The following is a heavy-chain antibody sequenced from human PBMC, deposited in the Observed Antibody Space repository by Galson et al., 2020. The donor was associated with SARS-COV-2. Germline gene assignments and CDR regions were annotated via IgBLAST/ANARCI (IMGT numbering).Heavy chain of an antibody. D-gene: IGHD2-15*01. V-gene: IGHV1-24*01. CDR1: GYTLTELS. J-gene: IGHJ5*02. CDR2: FDPEDGET. Sequence: ASVKVSCKVSGYTLTELSMHWVRQAPGKGLEWMGGFDPEDGETIYAQKFQGRVTMTEDTSTDTAYMELSSLRSEDTAVYYCAPWGYCSGGSCSGWFDPWGQGTLVTVSS. CDR3: APWGYCSGGSCSGWFDP.